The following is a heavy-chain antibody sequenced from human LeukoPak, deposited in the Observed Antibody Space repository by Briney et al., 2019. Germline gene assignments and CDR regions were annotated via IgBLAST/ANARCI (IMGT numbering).Heavy chain of an antibody. Sequence: PSETLSLTCTVSGGSISSSSYYWGWIRQPPGKGLEWIGSIYYSGSTYYNPSLKSRVAISVDTSKNQFSLKLSSVTAADTAVYYCARHEYDVLGSGLYYFDYWGQGTLVTVSS. CDR1: GGSISSSSYY. J-gene: IGHJ4*02. CDR2: IYYSGST. CDR3: ARHEYDVLGSGLYYFDY. D-gene: IGHD3-3*01. V-gene: IGHV4-39*01.